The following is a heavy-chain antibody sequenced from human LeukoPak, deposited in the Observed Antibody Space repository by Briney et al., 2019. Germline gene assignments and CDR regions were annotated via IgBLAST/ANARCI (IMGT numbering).Heavy chain of an antibody. V-gene: IGHV3-23*01. CDR1: GFTFRTYG. CDR3: AKRGIVIRAVIIIGFHKEAYYFDY. Sequence: GGSLRLSCVASGFTFRTYGMTWVRQAPGEGLEWVSGISERGGSTNYADSVKGRFIISRDTSKNTVYLQMNSLRVEDTAVYFCAKRGIVIRAVIIIGFHKEAYYFDYWGQGILVTVSS. D-gene: IGHD3-10*01. J-gene: IGHJ4*02. CDR2: ISERGGST.